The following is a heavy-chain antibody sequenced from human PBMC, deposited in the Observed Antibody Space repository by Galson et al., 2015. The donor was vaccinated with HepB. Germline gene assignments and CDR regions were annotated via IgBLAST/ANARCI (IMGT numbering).Heavy chain of an antibody. Sequence: SLRLSCAASGFTFSSYSMNWVRQAPGKGLEWVSYISSSSSTIYYADSVKGRFTISRDNSKNTLYLQMNSLRAEDTAVYYCAKDLGGIAVAGVLGDYWGQGALVTVSS. CDR3: AKDLGGIAVAGVLGDY. V-gene: IGHV3-48*01. CDR2: ISSSSSTI. D-gene: IGHD6-19*01. J-gene: IGHJ4*02. CDR1: GFTFSSYS.